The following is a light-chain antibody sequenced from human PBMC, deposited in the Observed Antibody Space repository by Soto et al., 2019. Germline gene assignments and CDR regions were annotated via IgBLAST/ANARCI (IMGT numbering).Light chain of an antibody. CDR2: NNN. V-gene: IGLV1-44*01. J-gene: IGLJ2*01. CDR3: AAWDDSLTGVI. CDR1: SSNIGSNI. Sequence: QSAVTQPPSASGTPSQRVTISCSGSSSNIGSNIVNWYQQLPGTAPKLLIFNNNQRPSGVPDRFSGSKSGTSASLAISGLQSEDEADYYCAAWDDSLTGVIFGGGTKLTVL.